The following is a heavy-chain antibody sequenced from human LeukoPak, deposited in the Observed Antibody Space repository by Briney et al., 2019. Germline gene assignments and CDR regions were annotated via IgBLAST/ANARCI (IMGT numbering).Heavy chain of an antibody. J-gene: IGHJ4*02. CDR1: GFTFSSYA. D-gene: IGHD2-15*01. CDR3: AREYCSGGRCQYYFDY. CDR2: ISSDGGSP. Sequence: GGSLRLSCAASGFTFSSYAMHWVRQAPGKGLGYVSGISSDGGSPFHVNSVKGRFTISRDNSKDTLYLQMGSLRAEDMAVYYCAREYCSGGRCQYYFDYWGQGTLVTVSS. V-gene: IGHV3-64*01.